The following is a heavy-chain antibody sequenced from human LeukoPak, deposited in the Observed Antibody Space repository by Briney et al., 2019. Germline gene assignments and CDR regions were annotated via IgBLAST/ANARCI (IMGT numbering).Heavy chain of an antibody. CDR1: GGSISSGGYY. J-gene: IGHJ5*02. CDR3: ARELELFRDPGISNWFDP. CDR2: IYYSGST. V-gene: IGHV4-61*08. Sequence: PSQTLSLTCTVSGGSISSGGYYWSWLRQHPGKGLEWIGYIYYSGSTNYNPSLKSRVTISVDTSKNQFSLKLSSVTAADTAVYYCARELELFRDPGISNWFDPWGQGTLVTVSS. D-gene: IGHD1-7*01.